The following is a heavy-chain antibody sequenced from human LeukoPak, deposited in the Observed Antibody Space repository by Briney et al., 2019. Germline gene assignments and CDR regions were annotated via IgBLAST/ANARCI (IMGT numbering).Heavy chain of an antibody. V-gene: IGHV3-23*01. Sequence: GGSLRLSCAASGFSFSNYVMTWVRRAPGKGLEWVSCISDTGGRTDYAHSVRGRFTISRDNSRNMLYLQMNSLRAEDTAVYYCATVDIVATIPFDYWGQGTLVTVSS. CDR2: ISDTGGRT. CDR1: GFSFSNYV. D-gene: IGHD5-12*01. CDR3: ATVDIVATIPFDY. J-gene: IGHJ4*02.